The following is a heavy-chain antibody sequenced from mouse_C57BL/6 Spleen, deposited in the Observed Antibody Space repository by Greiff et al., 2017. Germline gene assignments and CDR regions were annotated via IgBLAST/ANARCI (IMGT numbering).Heavy chain of an antibody. CDR1: GYTFTDYN. D-gene: IGHD1-1*01. CDR2: INPNNGGT. J-gene: IGHJ4*01. Sequence: VQLKQSGPELVKPGASVKIPCKASGYTFTDYNMDWVKQSHGKSLEWIGDINPNNGGTIYNQKFKGKATLTVDKSSSTAYMELRSLTSEDTAVYYCARWAYGSSYAMDYWGQGTSVTVSS. CDR3: ARWAYGSSYAMDY. V-gene: IGHV1-18*01.